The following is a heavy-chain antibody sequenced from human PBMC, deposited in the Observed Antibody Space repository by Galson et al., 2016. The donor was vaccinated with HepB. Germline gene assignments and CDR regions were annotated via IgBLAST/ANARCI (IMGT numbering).Heavy chain of an antibody. CDR2: IGRGGDIK. J-gene: IGHJ4*02. V-gene: IGHV3-33*01. CDR1: GFTFSRYG. CDR3: VRSYYYDISDYYSYFDS. D-gene: IGHD3-22*01. Sequence: SLRLSCAASGFTFSRYGMHWVRQAPGKGLEWVALIGRGGDIKFHADSVKGRFTISRDNSKNTLYLQMSSLRAEDTAVYYCVRSYYYDISDYYSYFDSWGQGTLVTVSS.